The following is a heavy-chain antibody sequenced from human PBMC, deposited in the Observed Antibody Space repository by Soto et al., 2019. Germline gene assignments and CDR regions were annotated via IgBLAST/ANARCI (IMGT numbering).Heavy chain of an antibody. J-gene: IGHJ4*02. Sequence: QVQLVESGGGVVQPGRSLRLSCAASGFTFSSYAMHWVRQAPGKGLEWVAVISYDGSNKYYADSVKGRFTISRDNSKNTLYLQMNSLRAEDTAVYYCAREAPGVRGNYFDYCGQGTLVTVSS. CDR2: ISYDGSNK. CDR1: GFTFSSYA. D-gene: IGHD3-10*01. CDR3: AREAPGVRGNYFDY. V-gene: IGHV3-30-3*01.